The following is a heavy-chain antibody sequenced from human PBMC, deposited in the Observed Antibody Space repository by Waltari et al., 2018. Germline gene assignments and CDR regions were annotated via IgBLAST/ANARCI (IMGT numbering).Heavy chain of an antibody. CDR2: IYSGGDT. CDR3: ARETGVAVAGYGLDI. J-gene: IGHJ6*02. Sequence: VHVEESGGGLMQPGGSLRLSCAACGLPVSSFYLAWVRQAPGKGLEWVSLIYSGGDTYYADSVKGRFTISRDNSKNMVYLQMNSLRADDTAVYYCARETGVAVAGYGLDIWGQGTTVTVSS. V-gene: IGHV3-53*01. CDR1: GLPVSSFY. D-gene: IGHD2-15*01.